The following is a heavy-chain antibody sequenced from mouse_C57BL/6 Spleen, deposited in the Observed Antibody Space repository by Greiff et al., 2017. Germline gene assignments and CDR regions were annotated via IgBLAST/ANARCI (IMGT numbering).Heavy chain of an antibody. V-gene: IGHV5-9-1*02. D-gene: IGHD2-4*01. J-gene: IGHJ3*01. CDR3: TRDYDYDASWFAY. CDR2: ISSGGDYI. Sequence: EVKLVESGGGLVQPGGSLKLSCAASGFTFSSYAMSWVRQTPEKRLEWVAYISSGGDYIYYADTVKGRFTISRDNARNTLYLQMSSLKSEDTAMYYCTRDYDYDASWFAYWGQGTLVTVSA. CDR1: GFTFSSYA.